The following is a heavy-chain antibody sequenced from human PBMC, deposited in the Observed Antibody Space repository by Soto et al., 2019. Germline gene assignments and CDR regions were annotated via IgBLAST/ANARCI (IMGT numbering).Heavy chain of an antibody. Sequence: GGSLRLSCAASGFIFSSYWMSWVRQAPGKGLEWVANIKQDGSEKYYVDSVKGQFTISRDNAKNSLYLQMNSLRAEDTAVYYCARVEGLYYFDYWGQGTLVNVSS. D-gene: IGHD3-3*01. J-gene: IGHJ4*02. CDR2: IKQDGSEK. CDR3: ARVEGLYYFDY. V-gene: IGHV3-7*01. CDR1: GFIFSSYW.